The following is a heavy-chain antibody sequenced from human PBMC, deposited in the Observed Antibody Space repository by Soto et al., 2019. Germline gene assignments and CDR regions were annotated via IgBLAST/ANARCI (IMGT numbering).Heavy chain of an antibody. Sequence: PSETLSLTCSVSGGSISSSSYYWGWIRQPPGKGLEWIGSIYYSGSTYYNPSLKSRVTISVDTSKNQFSLKLSSVTAADTAVYYCARLRGSWVYWGQGTLVTVSS. CDR1: GGSISSSSYY. J-gene: IGHJ4*02. V-gene: IGHV4-39*01. D-gene: IGHD1-26*01. CDR2: IYYSGST. CDR3: ARLRGSWVY.